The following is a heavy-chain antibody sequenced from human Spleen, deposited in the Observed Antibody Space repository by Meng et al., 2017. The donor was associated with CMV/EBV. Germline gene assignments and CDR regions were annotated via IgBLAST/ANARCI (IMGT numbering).Heavy chain of an antibody. J-gene: IGHJ5*02. V-gene: IGHV5-51*01. Sequence: KVSCKGSGYNFNSYWIGWVRQMSGKGLEWMGIIHPGDFDTRYSPPFVGQITISVDKSITTAYLQWSSLKASDTAMYYCARHYNWFDPWGQGTLVTVSS. CDR1: GYNFNSYW. CDR2: IHPGDFDT. CDR3: ARHYNWFDP.